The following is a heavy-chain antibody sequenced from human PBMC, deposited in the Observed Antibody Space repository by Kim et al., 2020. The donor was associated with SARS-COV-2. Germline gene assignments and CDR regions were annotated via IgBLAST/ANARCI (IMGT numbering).Heavy chain of an antibody. J-gene: IGHJ6*02. Sequence: GGSLRLSCAASGFTFSSYAIHWVRQAPGKGLEWVAVISYDGSNKYYADSVKGRFTISRDNSKNTLYLQMNSLRAEDTAVYYCARYYYGMDVWGQGTTVTVSS. V-gene: IGHV3-30*04. CDR1: GFTFSSYA. CDR2: ISYDGSNK. CDR3: ARYYYGMDV.